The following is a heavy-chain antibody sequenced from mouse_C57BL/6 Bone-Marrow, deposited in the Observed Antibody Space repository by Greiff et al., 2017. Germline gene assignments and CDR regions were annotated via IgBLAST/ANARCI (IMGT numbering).Heavy chain of an antibody. D-gene: IGHD1-1*01. CDR1: GYTFTSYW. J-gene: IGHJ2*01. CDR2: IPPNSGST. Sequence: QVQLQQPGAELVKPGASVKLSCKASGYTFTSYWMHWVKQRPGQGLEWIGMIPPNSGSTNYNEKFKSKATLTVEQSSSTAYMQLTILTSVDSSVYYCAPYFYGSSPFYFDYWGQGTTLTVSS. V-gene: IGHV1-64*01. CDR3: APYFYGSSPFYFDY.